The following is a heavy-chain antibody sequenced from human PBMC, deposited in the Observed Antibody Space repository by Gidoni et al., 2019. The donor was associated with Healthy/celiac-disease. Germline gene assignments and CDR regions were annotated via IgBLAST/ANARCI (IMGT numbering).Heavy chain of an antibody. Sequence: QLQLQESGPGPVKPSETLSLTCTVAGGSISSSSYSWGWIRQPPGKGLEWIGSIYSSGSTYYNPSLKSRVTISVDTSRNQFSLKVSSVTAADTAVYYCASYSSSWYHFDHWGQGTLVTVSS. CDR3: ASYSSSWYHFDH. J-gene: IGHJ4*02. CDR2: IYSSGST. D-gene: IGHD6-13*01. CDR1: GGSISSSSYS. V-gene: IGHV4-39*01.